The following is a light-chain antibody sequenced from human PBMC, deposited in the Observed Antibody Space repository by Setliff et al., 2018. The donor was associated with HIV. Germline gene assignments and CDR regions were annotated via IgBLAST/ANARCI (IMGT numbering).Light chain of an antibody. Sequence: SSELTQPPSVSVSPGQTASIPCSGDKLGDKYACWYQQKPGQSPVLVIYQDSKRPSGIPERFSGSNSGNTATLTISGTQAMDEADYYCQAWDTTTYVFGTGTKV. CDR2: QDS. CDR3: QAWDTTTYV. CDR1: KLGDKY. J-gene: IGLJ1*01. V-gene: IGLV3-1*01.